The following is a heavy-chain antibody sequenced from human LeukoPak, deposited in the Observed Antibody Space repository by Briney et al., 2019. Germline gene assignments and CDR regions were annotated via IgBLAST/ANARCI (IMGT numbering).Heavy chain of an antibody. CDR2: ISSNGGST. CDR1: GFTFSSYA. Sequence: GGSLRLSCSASGFTFSSYAMHWVRQAPGKGLEYVSAISSNGGSTYYADSVKGRFTISRDNSKNTLYLQVNSLRAEDTAVYYCARDRYCSGGSCYSPFDYWGQGTLVTVSS. CDR3: ARDRYCSGGSCYSPFDY. V-gene: IGHV3-64*04. J-gene: IGHJ4*02. D-gene: IGHD2-15*01.